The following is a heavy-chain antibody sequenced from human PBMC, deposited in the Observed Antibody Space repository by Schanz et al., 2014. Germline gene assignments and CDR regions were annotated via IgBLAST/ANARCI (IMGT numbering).Heavy chain of an antibody. CDR1: GGSMAGYY. J-gene: IGHJ4*02. V-gene: IGHV4-59*01. CDR3: ARSLSGYKYYFDY. D-gene: IGHD3-22*01. CDR2: FYYTGSF. Sequence: QVQLQESGPGLVKPSETLSLTCTVSGGSMAGYYWSFIRQPPGKGLEWIGYFYYTGSFNYNPSLKRRATISMDTSKNQFSLKLISVTAADTAVYYCARSLSGYKYYFDYWGQGALVTVSS.